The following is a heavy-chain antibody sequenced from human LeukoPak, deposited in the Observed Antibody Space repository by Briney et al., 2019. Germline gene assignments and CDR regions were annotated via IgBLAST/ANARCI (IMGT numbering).Heavy chain of an antibody. CDR1: GNTLTDLS. CDR3: ARGVPYASWSGPHYSDY. Sequence: AASVTVSCTVSGNTLTDLSIHWVRQAPGKGLDWMGGFDPEDAEIIYAEKFQDRVTMTEDPSTDTAYLELSSLRAEDTAVYYCARGVPYASWSGPHYSDYWGQGTLVTVSS. CDR2: FDPEDAEI. V-gene: IGHV1-24*01. D-gene: IGHD3-3*01. J-gene: IGHJ4*02.